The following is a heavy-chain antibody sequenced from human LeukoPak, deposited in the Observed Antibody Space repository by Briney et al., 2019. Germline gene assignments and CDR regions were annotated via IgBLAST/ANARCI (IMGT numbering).Heavy chain of an antibody. Sequence: GGSLRLSCAASGFTVSSNYMNWVRQAPGKGLEWVSVIYSGGSTYYADSVKGRFTISRDNAKNSLYLQMNSLRAEDTAVYYCARVRGSSSGCAFDIWGQGTMVTVSS. CDR3: ARVRGSSSGCAFDI. CDR2: IYSGGST. J-gene: IGHJ3*02. V-gene: IGHV3-53*01. CDR1: GFTVSSNY. D-gene: IGHD6-6*01.